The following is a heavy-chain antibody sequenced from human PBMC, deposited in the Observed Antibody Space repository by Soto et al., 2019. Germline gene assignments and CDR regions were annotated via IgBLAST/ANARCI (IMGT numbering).Heavy chain of an antibody. D-gene: IGHD6-13*01. V-gene: IGHV3-74*01. CDR1: GFTFSSYW. Sequence: GGSLRLSCAASGFTFSSYWMYWVRQAPGKGLEWVSHMNNDGSYTIYAESVKGRFTFSRDNAKNTLYLQMNSLRAEDTAVYYCARTGYMYGWDIWGQGTTVTVSS. CDR2: MNNDGSYT. J-gene: IGHJ6*02. CDR3: ARTGYMYGWDI.